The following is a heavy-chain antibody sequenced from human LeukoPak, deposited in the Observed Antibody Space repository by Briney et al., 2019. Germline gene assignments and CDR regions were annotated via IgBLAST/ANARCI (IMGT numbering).Heavy chain of an antibody. CDR1: GGSMSGYY. CDR3: ARGFITMREYYFDY. CDR2: TFSSGAT. J-gene: IGHJ4*02. Sequence: SETLSLTCIVSGGSMSGYYWSWIRQPPGKGLEWIGHTFSSGATTYNPSLKSRVTISVDTSKNQFSLKLSSVTAADTAVYYCARGFITMREYYFDYWGQGTLVTVSS. V-gene: IGHV4-59*01. D-gene: IGHD3-22*01.